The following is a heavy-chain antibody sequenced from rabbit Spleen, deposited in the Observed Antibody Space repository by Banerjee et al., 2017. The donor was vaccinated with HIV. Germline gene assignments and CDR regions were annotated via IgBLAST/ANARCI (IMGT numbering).Heavy chain of an antibody. CDR2: IDPVFGIT. CDR3: ARDTGSSFSSYGRDL. D-gene: IGHD8-1*01. Sequence: HLKESGGGLAQPGGSLKLSCTASGFTLSSYYTNWVRQAPGKGLEWIGYIDPVFGITYYANWVNGRFSISRENAQNTVFLQMTSLTVADTGTYFCARDTGSSFSSYGRDLWGPGTLV. J-gene: IGHJ6*01. CDR1: GFTLSSYY. V-gene: IGHV1S7*01.